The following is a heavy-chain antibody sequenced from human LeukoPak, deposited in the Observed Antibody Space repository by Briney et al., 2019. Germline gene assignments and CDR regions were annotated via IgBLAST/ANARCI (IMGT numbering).Heavy chain of an antibody. CDR2: IYYSGST. V-gene: IGHV4-59*02. Sequence: SETLSLTCTVSGGSVSSYYWSWIRQPPGKGLEWIGYIYYSGSTNYNPSLKSRVTISVDTSKNQFSLKLSSVTAADTAVYYCATSYSYGSFDYWGQGTLVTVSS. CDR1: GGSVSSYY. CDR3: ATSYSYGSFDY. D-gene: IGHD5-18*01. J-gene: IGHJ4*02.